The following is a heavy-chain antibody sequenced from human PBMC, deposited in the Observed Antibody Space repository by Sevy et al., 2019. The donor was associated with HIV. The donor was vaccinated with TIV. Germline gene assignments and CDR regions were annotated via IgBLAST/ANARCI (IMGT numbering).Heavy chain of an antibody. Sequence: GGSLRLSCAASGFTFSNAWMSWVRQAPGKVLEWVGRIKSKTDGGTTDYAAPVKGRFTISRDDSKNTLYLQMNSLKTADTAVYYCTTDVSSGYYYGYYYYGMDVWGQGTTVTVSS. CDR2: IKSKTDGGTT. D-gene: IGHD3-22*01. J-gene: IGHJ6*02. CDR3: TTDVSSGYYYGYYYYGMDV. V-gene: IGHV3-15*01. CDR1: GFTFSNAW.